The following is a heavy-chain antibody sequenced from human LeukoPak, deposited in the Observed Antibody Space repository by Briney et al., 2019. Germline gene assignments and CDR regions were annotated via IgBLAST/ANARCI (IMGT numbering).Heavy chain of an antibody. V-gene: IGHV5-51*01. CDR2: IYPGDSDT. D-gene: IGHD3-22*01. CDR1: GYSFTSYW. Sequence: GESLKISCKGSGYSFTSYWIGWVRQMPGKGLEWMGIIYPGDSDTRYSPSFQGQVTISADKSISTAYLQWSSLKASDTAMYYCARQGYDSSGYHGGNRFDPWGQGTLVTVSS. CDR3: ARQGYDSSGYHGGNRFDP. J-gene: IGHJ5*02.